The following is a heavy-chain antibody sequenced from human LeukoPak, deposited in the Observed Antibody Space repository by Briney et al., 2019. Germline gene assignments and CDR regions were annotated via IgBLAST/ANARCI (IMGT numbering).Heavy chain of an antibody. CDR2: ISGSGGST. D-gene: IGHD4-17*01. CDR1: GFTFSSYA. J-gene: IGHJ4*02. Sequence: GGSLRLFCAASGFTFSSYAMSWVRQAPGKGLEWVSAISGSGGSTYYADSVKGRFTISRDNPKNTLYLQMNSLRAEDTAVYYCAKSLRTSVTYYFDYWGQGTLVTVSS. CDR3: AKSLRTSVTYYFDY. V-gene: IGHV3-23*01.